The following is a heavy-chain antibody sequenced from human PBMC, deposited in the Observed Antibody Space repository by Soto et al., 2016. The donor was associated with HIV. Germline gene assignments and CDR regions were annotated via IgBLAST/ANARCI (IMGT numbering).Heavy chain of an antibody. Sequence: QVQLVQSGAEVKKPGASVKVSCKASGYTFSGYYMHWXRQAPGQGLEWMGWILPNTGGTKYAQNLQGRVTMTRNTSISTAYMEVTSLRSDDTAVYYCVSYGYWGQGTLVTVSS. J-gene: IGHJ4*02. CDR1: GYTFSGYY. CDR2: ILPNTGGT. CDR3: VSYGY. V-gene: IGHV1-2*02. D-gene: IGHD3-16*01.